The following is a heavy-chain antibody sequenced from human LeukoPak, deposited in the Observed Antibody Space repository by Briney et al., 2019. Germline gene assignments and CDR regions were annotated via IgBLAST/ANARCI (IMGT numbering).Heavy chain of an antibody. CDR2: INSDGSST. Sequence: GGSLRLSCAASGFTFSSYWMHWVRQAPGKGLVWVSRINSDGSSTSYADSVKGRFTISRDNAKNTLYLQMNSLRAEDTAVYYCASDRRYYDSSGYYFIDAFDIWGQGTMVTVSS. J-gene: IGHJ3*02. CDR1: GFTFSSYW. V-gene: IGHV3-74*01. D-gene: IGHD3-22*01. CDR3: ASDRRYYDSSGYYFIDAFDI.